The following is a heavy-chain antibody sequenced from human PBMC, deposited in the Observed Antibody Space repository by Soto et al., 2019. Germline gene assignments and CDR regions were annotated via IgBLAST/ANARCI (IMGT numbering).Heavy chain of an antibody. D-gene: IGHD6-6*01. V-gene: IGHV1-2*04. CDR1: GYTFTGYY. CDR3: ARAQSTSIAAYYYYYMDV. CDR2: INPNSGGT. Sequence: ASVKVSCKASGYTFTGYYMHWVRQAPGQGLEWMGWINPNSGGTNYAQKFQGWVTMTRDTSISTAYMELSRLRSDDTAVYYCARAQSTSIAAYYYYYMDVWGKGTTVTVSS. J-gene: IGHJ6*03.